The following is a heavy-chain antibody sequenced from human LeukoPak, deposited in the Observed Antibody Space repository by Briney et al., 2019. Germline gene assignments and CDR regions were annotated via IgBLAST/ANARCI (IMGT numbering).Heavy chain of an antibody. Sequence: SETLSLTCTVSGGSISTYYWSWIRQPAGKGLEWIGRVYPSGRTSYNPSLENRVTMSVDTSKNQFSLKLSSVTAADTAVYYCARVPGRRLPPDYWGQGTLVTVSS. V-gene: IGHV4-4*07. CDR2: VYPSGRT. J-gene: IGHJ4*02. D-gene: IGHD6-25*01. CDR3: ARVPGRRLPPDY. CDR1: GGSISTYY.